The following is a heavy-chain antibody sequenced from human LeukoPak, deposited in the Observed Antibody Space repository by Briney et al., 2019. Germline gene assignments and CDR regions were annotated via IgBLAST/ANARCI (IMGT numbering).Heavy chain of an antibody. D-gene: IGHD3-22*01. CDR3: AKDTFDSSGTGGPYFDY. CDR1: GFTFSSYG. CDR2: TSYDGSNK. Sequence: GGSLRLSCAASGFTFSSYGMHWVRQAPGKGLEWVAVTSYDGSNKYYADSVRGRFTISRDNSKNTLYLQMNSLRAEDTAVYYCAKDTFDSSGTGGPYFDYWGQGTLVTVSS. V-gene: IGHV3-30*18. J-gene: IGHJ4*02.